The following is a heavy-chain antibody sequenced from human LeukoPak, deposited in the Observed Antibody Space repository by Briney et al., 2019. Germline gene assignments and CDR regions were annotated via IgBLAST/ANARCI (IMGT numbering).Heavy chain of an antibody. CDR3: ARDLFIATSGEGPGY. CDR2: INPNSGGT. D-gene: IGHD6-13*01. V-gene: IGHV1-2*06. J-gene: IGHJ4*02. CDR1: GYTFTGYY. Sequence: AASVKVSCKASGYTFTGYYMHWVRQAPGQGLEWMGRINPNSGGTNYAQKFQGRVTMTRDTSTSTVYMELSSLRSEDTAVYYCARDLFIATSGEGPGYWGQGTLVTVSS.